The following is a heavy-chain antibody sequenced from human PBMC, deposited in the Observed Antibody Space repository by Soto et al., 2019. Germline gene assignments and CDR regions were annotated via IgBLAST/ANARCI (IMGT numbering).Heavy chain of an antibody. V-gene: IGHV3-23*01. J-gene: IGHJ4*02. CDR2: ISGSGGST. CDR3: AKDLLPYYDFWSATDYFDY. Sequence: PGGSLRLSCAASGFTFSSYAMSWVRQAPGKGLEWVSAISGSGGSTYYADSVKGRFTISRDNSKNTLYLQMNSLRAEDTAVYYCAKDLLPYYDFWSATDYFDYWGQGTLVTVS. CDR1: GFTFSSYA. D-gene: IGHD3-3*01.